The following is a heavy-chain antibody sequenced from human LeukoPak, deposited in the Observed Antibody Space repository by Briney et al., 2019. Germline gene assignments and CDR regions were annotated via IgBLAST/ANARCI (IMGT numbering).Heavy chain of an antibody. CDR3: ARAFRKLRYFDWLFPGAFDI. D-gene: IGHD3-9*01. CDR1: GFTGSSNY. Sequence: GGSLRLSCAASGFTGSSNYMSWVPQAPGKGLEWGSVIYSGGSTYYADSVKGRFTISRGNSKNTLYLQMNSLRAEDTAVYYCARAFRKLRYFDWLFPGAFDIWGQGTMVTVSS. CDR2: IYSGGST. J-gene: IGHJ3*02. V-gene: IGHV3-66*01.